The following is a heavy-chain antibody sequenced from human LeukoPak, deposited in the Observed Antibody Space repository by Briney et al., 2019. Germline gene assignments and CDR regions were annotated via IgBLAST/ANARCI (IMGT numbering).Heavy chain of an antibody. Sequence: PGGSLRLSCAASGFTFSSYGMHWVRQAPGKGLEWVAVISYDGSNKYYADSVKGRFTIPRDNSKNTLYLQMNSLRAEDTAVYYCASLMVRGVYYYGMDVWGQGTTVTVSS. CDR2: ISYDGSNK. V-gene: IGHV3-30*03. CDR3: ASLMVRGVYYYGMDV. CDR1: GFTFSSYG. D-gene: IGHD3-10*01. J-gene: IGHJ6*02.